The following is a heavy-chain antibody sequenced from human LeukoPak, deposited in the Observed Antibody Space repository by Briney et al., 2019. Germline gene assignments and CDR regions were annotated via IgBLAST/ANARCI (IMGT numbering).Heavy chain of an antibody. CDR3: ARAKGRSPLFDY. J-gene: IGHJ4*02. CDR1: GDSVFSNSAA. D-gene: IGHD6-13*01. V-gene: IGHV6-1*01. Sequence: SQTLSLTLVFTGDSVFSNSAAWNWIRHSPSRGLEWLGRTYYRSKWYNDYAVSVKGRIAINPDTSKNQFSVQLNSVTPEYTAVYYCARAKGRSPLFDYWGQGTLVTVSS. CDR2: TYYRSKWYN.